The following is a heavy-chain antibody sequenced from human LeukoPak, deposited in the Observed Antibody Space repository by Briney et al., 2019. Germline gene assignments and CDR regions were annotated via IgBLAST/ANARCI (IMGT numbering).Heavy chain of an antibody. D-gene: IGHD1-26*01. CDR1: GGSFSGYD. CDR3: ARGRYSGSYFDY. Sequence: PSETLSLTCAVYGGSFSGYDWSWIRQPPGKGLEWIGEINHSGSTNYNPSLKSRVTISVDTSKNQFSLKLSSVTAADTAVYYCARGRYSGSYFDYWGQGTLVTVSS. CDR2: INHSGST. V-gene: IGHV4-34*01. J-gene: IGHJ4*02.